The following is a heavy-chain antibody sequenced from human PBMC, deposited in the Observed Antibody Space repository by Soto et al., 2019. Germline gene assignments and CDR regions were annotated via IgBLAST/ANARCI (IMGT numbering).Heavy chain of an antibody. CDR1: GGSISSYY. CDR2: IYYSGST. J-gene: IGHJ4*02. CDR3: ARGLIYDSSGYYFDY. Sequence: SETLSLTCTVSGGSISSYYWSWIRQPPGKGLEWIGYIYYSGSTNYNPSLKSRVTIPVDTSKNQFSLKLSSVTAADTAVYYCARGLIYDSSGYYFDYWGQGTLVTVSS. V-gene: IGHV4-59*08. D-gene: IGHD3-22*01.